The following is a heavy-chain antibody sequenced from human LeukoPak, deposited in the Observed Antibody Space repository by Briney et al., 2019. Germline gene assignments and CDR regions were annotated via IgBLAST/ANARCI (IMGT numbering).Heavy chain of an antibody. D-gene: IGHD1-26*01. Sequence: GSSVKVSCKASGGTFSSYAISWVRQAPGQGLEWMGGIIPIFGTANYAQKFQGRVTITTDESTSTAYMELSSLRSEDTAVYYCASGISRMMGFDIWGQGTMVTVSS. CDR3: ASGISRMMGFDI. V-gene: IGHV1-69*05. J-gene: IGHJ3*02. CDR1: GGTFSSYA. CDR2: IIPIFGTA.